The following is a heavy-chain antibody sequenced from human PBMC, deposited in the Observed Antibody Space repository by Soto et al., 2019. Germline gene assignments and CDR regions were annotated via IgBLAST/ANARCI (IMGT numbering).Heavy chain of an antibody. J-gene: IGHJ4*02. D-gene: IGHD3-10*01. V-gene: IGHV1-2*04. CDR3: ARASSELWFGELYGGYYFDY. CDR2: INPNSGGT. CDR1: GYTFTGYY. Sequence: ASVKVSCKASGYTFTGYYMHWVRQAPGQGLEWMGWINPNSGGTNYAQKFQGWVTMTRDTSISTAYMELSRLRSDDTAVYYCARASSELWFGELYGGYYFDYWGRGTLVTVSS.